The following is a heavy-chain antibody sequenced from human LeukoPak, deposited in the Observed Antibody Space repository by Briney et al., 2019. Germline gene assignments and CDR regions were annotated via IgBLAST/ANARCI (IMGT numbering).Heavy chain of an antibody. CDR1: GYTFTSYY. D-gene: IGHD2-21*02. J-gene: IGHJ4*02. Sequence: ASVKVSCKASGYTFTSYYMHWVRQAPGQGLEWMGIINPSGGSTSYAQKFQGRVTMTRDTSTSTVYMELSSLRSEDTAVYYCAREENCGGDRNKFDYWGQGTLVTVSS. V-gene: IGHV1-46*01. CDR3: AREENCGGDRNKFDY. CDR2: INPSGGST.